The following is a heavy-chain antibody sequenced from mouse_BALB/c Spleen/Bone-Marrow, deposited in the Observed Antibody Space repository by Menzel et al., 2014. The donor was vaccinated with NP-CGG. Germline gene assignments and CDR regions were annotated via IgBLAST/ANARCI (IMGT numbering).Heavy chain of an antibody. J-gene: IGHJ2*01. V-gene: IGHV4-1*02. Sequence: VQLQQSGGGLVQPGGSLKLSCAASGFDFSRYWMSWVRQAPGKGLEWVGEINPDGSTINYTPSLKDKFIISRDNAKNTLCLQMSKVRTEDTALYYYARLVYYGYTDYWGQGTTLTVSS. CDR2: INPDGSTI. CDR3: ARLVYYGYTDY. D-gene: IGHD1-2*01. CDR1: GFDFSRYW.